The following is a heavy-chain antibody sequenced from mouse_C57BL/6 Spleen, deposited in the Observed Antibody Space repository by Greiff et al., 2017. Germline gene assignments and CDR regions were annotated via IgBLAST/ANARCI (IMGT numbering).Heavy chain of an antibody. J-gene: IGHJ3*01. Sequence: EVQVVESGGGLVKPGGSLKLSCAASGFTFSSYAMSWVRQTPEKRLEWVATISDGGSYTYYPDNVKGRFTISRDNAKNNLYLQMSHLKSEDTAMYYCARDHTTVVVPGFAYWGQGTLVTVSA. V-gene: IGHV5-4*01. D-gene: IGHD1-1*01. CDR1: GFTFSSYA. CDR3: ARDHTTVVVPGFAY. CDR2: ISDGGSYT.